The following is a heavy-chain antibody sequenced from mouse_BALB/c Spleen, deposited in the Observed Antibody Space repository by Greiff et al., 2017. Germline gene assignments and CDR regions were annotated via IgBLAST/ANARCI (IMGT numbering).Heavy chain of an antibody. CDR1: GFTFSDYY. V-gene: IGHV5-4*02. Sequence: EVNLVESGGGLVKPGGSLKLSCAASGFTFSDYYMYWVRQTPEKRLEWVATISDGGSYTYYPDSVKGRFTISRDNAKNNLYLQMSSLKSEVTAMYYCARGNFDYWGQGTTLTVSS. CDR2: ISDGGSYT. J-gene: IGHJ2*01. CDR3: ARGNFDY.